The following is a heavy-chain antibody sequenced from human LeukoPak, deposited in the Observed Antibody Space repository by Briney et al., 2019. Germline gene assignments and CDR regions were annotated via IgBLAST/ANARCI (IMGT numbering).Heavy chain of an antibody. CDR2: INHSGST. V-gene: IGHV4-34*01. J-gene: IGHJ4*02. CDR3: ARLKAGSYYKY. Sequence: PSETLSLTCAVYGGSFSGYYWSWIRQPPVKGLEWIGEINHSGSTNYNPSLKSRVTISVDTSKNQFSLKLSSVTAADTAVYFCARLKAGSYYKYWGQGTLATVSS. D-gene: IGHD3-10*01. CDR1: GGSFSGYY.